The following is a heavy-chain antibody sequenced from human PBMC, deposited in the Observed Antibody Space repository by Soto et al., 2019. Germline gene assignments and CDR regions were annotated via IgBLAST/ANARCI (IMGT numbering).Heavy chain of an antibody. J-gene: IGHJ5*02. CDR1: GGTFSSYA. Sequence: QVQLVQSGAEVKKPGSSVKVSCKASGGTFSSYAISWVRQAPGQGLEWMGGIIPIFGTANYAQKCQGRVTITADDSTSTAYMELSSLRSEDTAVYYCARRLRYGSSSKSRCWFDPWGQGTLVTVSS. D-gene: IGHD6-13*01. V-gene: IGHV1-69*01. CDR2: IIPIFGTA. CDR3: ARRLRYGSSSKSRCWFDP.